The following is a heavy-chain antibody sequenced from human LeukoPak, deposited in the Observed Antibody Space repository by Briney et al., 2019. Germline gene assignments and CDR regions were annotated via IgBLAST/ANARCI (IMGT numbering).Heavy chain of an antibody. Sequence: GGSLRLSCAASGFTFSSYWMSWVRQTPGKGLVGVSRINSDGSGTTYADSVKGRFTISRDNAKNTVYLQMNSLRAEDTAVYYCARGGMPEYWGQGTLVTVSS. D-gene: IGHD2-2*01. CDR3: ARGGMPEY. CDR1: GFTFSSYW. V-gene: IGHV3-74*01. J-gene: IGHJ4*02. CDR2: INSDGSGT.